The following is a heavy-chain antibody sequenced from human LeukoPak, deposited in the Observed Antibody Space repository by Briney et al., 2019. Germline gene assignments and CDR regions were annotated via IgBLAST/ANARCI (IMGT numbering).Heavy chain of an antibody. CDR3: ARGNSSGYLAWFAP. Sequence: SETLSLTCTVSGGSISSYYWSWIRQPPGKGLEWIGYIYYSGSTNYNPSLKSRVTISVDTSKNQFSLKLNSVTAADTAVYYCARGNSSGYLAWFAPWGQGTLVTVSS. CDR1: GGSISSYY. V-gene: IGHV4-59*01. J-gene: IGHJ5*02. CDR2: IYYSGST. D-gene: IGHD3-22*01.